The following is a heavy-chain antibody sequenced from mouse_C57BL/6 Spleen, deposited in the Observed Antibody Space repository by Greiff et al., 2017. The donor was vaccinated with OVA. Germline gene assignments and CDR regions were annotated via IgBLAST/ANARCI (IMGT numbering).Heavy chain of an antibody. V-gene: IGHV1-52*01. J-gene: IGHJ4*01. CDR3: ARLTGGYAMDY. D-gene: IGHD4-1*01. CDR1: GYTFTSYW. CDR2: IDPSDSET. Sequence: VQLQQPGAELVRPGSSVKLSCKASGYTFTSYWMHWVKQRPIQGLEWIGNIDPSDSETHYNQKFKDKATLTVDKSSSTAYMQLSSLTSEDSAVYYCARLTGGYAMDYWGQGTSVTVSS.